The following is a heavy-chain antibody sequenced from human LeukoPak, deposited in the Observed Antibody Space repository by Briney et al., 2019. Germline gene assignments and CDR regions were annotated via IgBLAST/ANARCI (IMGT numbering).Heavy chain of an antibody. D-gene: IGHD6-19*01. CDR1: GGSISSSSYY. Sequence: SETLSLTCTVSGGSISSSSYYWGWIRQPPGKGLEWIGSIYYSGSTYYNPSLKSRVTISVDTSKNQFSLKLSSVTAADTAVYYCARGTNDIAVDGPAYFDYWGQGTLVTVSS. J-gene: IGHJ4*02. CDR3: ARGTNDIAVDGPAYFDY. V-gene: IGHV4-39*07. CDR2: IYYSGST.